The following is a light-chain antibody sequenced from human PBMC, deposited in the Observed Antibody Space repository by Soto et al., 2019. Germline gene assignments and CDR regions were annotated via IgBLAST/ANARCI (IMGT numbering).Light chain of an antibody. Sequence: QSVLTQPPSASGSPGQSVTISCTGTSSDVGGYNYVSWYQQHPGKAPKLMIYEVSKRPSGVPDRFSGSKSGTSASLAISGLQSEDEADYYCAAWDDSLNGRVFGTGTKVTVL. CDR2: EVS. J-gene: IGLJ1*01. CDR3: AAWDDSLNGRV. CDR1: SSDVGGYNY. V-gene: IGLV2-8*01.